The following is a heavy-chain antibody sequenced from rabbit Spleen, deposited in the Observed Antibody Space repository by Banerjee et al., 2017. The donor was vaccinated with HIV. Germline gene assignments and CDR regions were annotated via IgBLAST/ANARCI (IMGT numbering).Heavy chain of an antibody. CDR2: IDSGSSGFT. CDR3: ARFYAGYGDFGYAAM. V-gene: IGHV1S40*01. D-gene: IGHD7-1*01. J-gene: IGHJ3*01. Sequence: QSLEESGGDLVKPGASLTLTCIASGVSFSGSSYMCWVRQAPGKGLEWIACIDSGSSGFTYFASWAKGRFTISKTSSTTVTLQMTSLTVADTATYFCARFYAGYGDFGYAAMWGQGTLVTVS. CDR1: GVSFSGSSY.